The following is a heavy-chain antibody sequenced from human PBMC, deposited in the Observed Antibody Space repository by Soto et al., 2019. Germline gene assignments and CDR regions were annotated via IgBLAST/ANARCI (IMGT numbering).Heavy chain of an antibody. D-gene: IGHD3-22*01. J-gene: IGHJ4*02. CDR2: ISAYNGNT. V-gene: IGHV1-18*01. CDR1: GYTFTSYG. CDR3: ARSMSYYDSSGYYYFDY. Sequence: QVQLVQSGAEVKKPGASVKVSCKASGYTFTSYGISWVRQAPGQGLEWMGWISAYNGNTNYAQKLQGRVTMTTDTSTSTAYMELRSLRSDDTAVYHCARSMSYYDSSGYYYFDYWGQGTLVTVSS.